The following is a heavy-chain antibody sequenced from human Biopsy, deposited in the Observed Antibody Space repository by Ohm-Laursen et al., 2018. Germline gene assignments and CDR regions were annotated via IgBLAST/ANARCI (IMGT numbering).Heavy chain of an antibody. J-gene: IGHJ4*02. CDR2: VYYSGTT. V-gene: IGHV4-61*08. CDR1: RASISNGGYY. D-gene: IGHD2-15*01. CDR3: ARGGWSHLLSGPYFDY. Sequence: SETLSLTCTVSRASISNGGYYWSWIRQLPGKGLEWIGYVYYSGTTKYNPSLQSRATISLDSSNSQFSLSLTSMTPSDTAVFYCARGGWSHLLSGPYFDYWGRGTLVTVSS.